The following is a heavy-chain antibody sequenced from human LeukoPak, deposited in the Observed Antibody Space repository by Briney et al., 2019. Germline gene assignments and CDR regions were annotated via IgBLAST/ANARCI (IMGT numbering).Heavy chain of an antibody. J-gene: IGHJ4*02. D-gene: IGHD4-17*01. CDR1: GFTFSTYA. CDR2: ISGNGGST. Sequence: GGSLRLSCAASGFTFSTYAMSWVRQAPGKGLEWVSVISGNGGSTSYTDSVKGRFTISRDNSKNTLYLQMNSLRAEDTAVYYCAKDPRNTVTTSSDYWGQGTLVTVSS. V-gene: IGHV3-23*01. CDR3: AKDPRNTVTTSSDY.